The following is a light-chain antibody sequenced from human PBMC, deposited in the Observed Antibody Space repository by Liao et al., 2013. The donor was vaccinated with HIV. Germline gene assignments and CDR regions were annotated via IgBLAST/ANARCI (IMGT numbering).Light chain of an antibody. J-gene: IGLJ2*01. Sequence: SYVLTQPPSVSVAPGKTARITCGGNNIGSKSVHWYQQKPGQAPVLVIYYDSDRPSGIPERFSGSNSGNTATLTISRVEAGDEADYYCQAWDSSTAPVVFGGGTKLTVL. V-gene: IGLV3-21*01. CDR1: NIGSKS. CDR2: YDS. CDR3: QAWDSSTAPVV.